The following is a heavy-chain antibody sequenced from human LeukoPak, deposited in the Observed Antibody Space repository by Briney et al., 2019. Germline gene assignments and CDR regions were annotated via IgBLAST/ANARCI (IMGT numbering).Heavy chain of an antibody. J-gene: IGHJ6*02. D-gene: IGHD1-26*01. Sequence: SETLSLTCTVSGGSISSYYWSWIRQPPGKGLEWIGYIYYSGSTNYNPSLKSRVTISVDTSKNQFSLKLSSVTAADTAVYYCARHRIVGAMVRYHGMDVWGQGTTVTVSS. V-gene: IGHV4-59*08. CDR2: IYYSGST. CDR3: ARHRIVGAMVRYHGMDV. CDR1: GGSISSYY.